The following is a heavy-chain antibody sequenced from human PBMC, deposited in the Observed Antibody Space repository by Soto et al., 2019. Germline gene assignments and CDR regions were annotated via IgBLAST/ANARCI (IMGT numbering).Heavy chain of an antibody. CDR1: GFTFSSHG. CDR2: ISYDGSNK. Sequence: QVQLVESGGGVVQPGRSLRLSCVASGFTFSSHGMHWVRQAPGKGLEWVAVISYDGSNKYYADSVKGRFTISRDNSKNTLYLQMNSLRAEDTAVYYCAKDRRYYDYWSGTLSYYYHGMDVWGQGTTVTVYS. V-gene: IGHV3-30*18. CDR3: AKDRRYYDYWSGTLSYYYHGMDV. D-gene: IGHD3-3*01. J-gene: IGHJ6*02.